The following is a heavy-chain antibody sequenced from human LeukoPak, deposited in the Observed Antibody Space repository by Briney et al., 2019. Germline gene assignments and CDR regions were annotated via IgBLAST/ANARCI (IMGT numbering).Heavy chain of an antibody. J-gene: IGHJ4*02. V-gene: IGHV3-11*01. D-gene: IGHD3-16*01. CDR2: ISSSGSTI. CDR3: ARIPLGLGYYFDY. Sequence: TAGGSLRLSCAASGFTFSDYYMSWIRQAPGKGLEGVSYISSSGSTIYYADSVKGRFTISRDNAKNSLYLQMNSLRAEDTAVYYCARIPLGLGYYFDYWGQGTLVTVSS. CDR1: GFTFSDYY.